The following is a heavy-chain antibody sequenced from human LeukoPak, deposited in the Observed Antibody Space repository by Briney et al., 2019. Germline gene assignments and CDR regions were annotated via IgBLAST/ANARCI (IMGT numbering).Heavy chain of an antibody. CDR3: ATSVTRRRLDWFIDL. V-gene: IGHV3-11*04. D-gene: IGHD4-17*01. J-gene: IGHJ2*01. CDR1: GFTVSSNY. Sequence: GGSLRLSCAASGFTVSSNYMSWVRQAPGKGLEWISYISSSAGTIHYVDSVKGRFTISRDNAKNSLYLQMDSLRVEDTAVYYCATSVTRRRLDWFIDLWGRGTLVSVSS. CDR2: ISSSAGTI.